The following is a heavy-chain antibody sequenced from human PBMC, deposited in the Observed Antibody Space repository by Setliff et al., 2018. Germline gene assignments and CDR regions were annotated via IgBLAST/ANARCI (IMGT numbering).Heavy chain of an antibody. CDR1: DGSLSTYY. CDR3: ARGGTFRYFDF. Sequence: SETLSLTCTVSDGSLSTYYWSWIRQPPGKGLEFIGYVYYSGTANYSPSLRSRLTISVDTSKNQFSLKLRSVTAADTAVYYCARGGTFRYFDFWCQGAPVTVSS. CDR2: VYYSGTA. J-gene: IGHJ4*02. D-gene: IGHD5-12*01. V-gene: IGHV4-59*01.